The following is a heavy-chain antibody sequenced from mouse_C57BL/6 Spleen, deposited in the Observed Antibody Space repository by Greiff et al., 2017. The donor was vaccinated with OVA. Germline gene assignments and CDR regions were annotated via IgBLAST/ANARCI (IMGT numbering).Heavy chain of an antibody. CDR3: ARDLTRRGFDY. CDR2: INPNNGGT. Sequence: VQLKQSGPELVKPGASVKISCKASGYTFTDYYMNWVKQSHGKSLEWIGDINPNNGGTSYNQKFKGKATLTVDKSSSTAYMELRSLTSEDSAVYYCARDLTRRGFDYWGQGTTLTVSS. V-gene: IGHV1-26*01. D-gene: IGHD2-12*01. CDR1: GYTFTDYY. J-gene: IGHJ2*01.